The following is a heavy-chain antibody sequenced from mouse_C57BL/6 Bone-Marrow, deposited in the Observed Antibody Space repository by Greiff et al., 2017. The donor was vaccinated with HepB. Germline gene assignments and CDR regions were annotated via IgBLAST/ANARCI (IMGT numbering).Heavy chain of an antibody. Sequence: EVQGVESGGDLVKPGGSLKLSCAASGFTFSSYGMSWVRQTPDKRLEWVATISSGGSYTYYPDSVKGRFTISRDNAKNTLYLQMSSLKSEDTAMYYCARRWLLRGTDYAMDYGGQGTSVTVSS. D-gene: IGHD2-3*01. J-gene: IGHJ4*01. CDR2: ISSGGSYT. CDR3: ARRWLLRGTDYAMDY. CDR1: GFTFSSYG. V-gene: IGHV5-6*01.